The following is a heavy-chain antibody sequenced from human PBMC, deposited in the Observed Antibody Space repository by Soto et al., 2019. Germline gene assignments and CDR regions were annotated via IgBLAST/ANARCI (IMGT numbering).Heavy chain of an antibody. CDR1: GYTFTGYY. CDR3: AADPEKIAAAGTLGYYYYGMDV. J-gene: IGHJ6*02. D-gene: IGHD6-13*01. CDR2: INPNSGGT. Sequence: ASVKVSCKASGYTFTGYYMHWVRQAPGQGLEWMGWINPNSGGTNYAQKFQGWVTITRDTSASTAYMELSSLRSEDTAVYYCAADPEKIAAAGTLGYYYYGMDVWGQGTTVTVSS. V-gene: IGHV1-2*04.